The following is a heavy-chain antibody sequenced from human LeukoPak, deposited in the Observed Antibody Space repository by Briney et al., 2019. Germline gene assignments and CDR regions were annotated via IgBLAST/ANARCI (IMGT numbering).Heavy chain of an antibody. CDR3: AKWGDYDVLTGYYDSDY. CDR2: ISGRGDST. D-gene: IGHD3-9*01. Sequence: GGSLRLSCAASGFRISNYAMTWVRQAPGKGLEWVPTISGRGDSTYDADSVKGRFTISRDKSKNTLYLQMNSLRVEDTAVYHCAKWGDYDVLTGYYDSDYWGQGTLVTVSS. V-gene: IGHV3-23*01. J-gene: IGHJ4*02. CDR1: GFRISNYA.